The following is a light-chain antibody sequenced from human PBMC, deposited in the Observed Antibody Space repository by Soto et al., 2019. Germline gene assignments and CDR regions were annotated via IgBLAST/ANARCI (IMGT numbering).Light chain of an antibody. CDR1: SSNIGSNY. J-gene: IGLJ3*02. CDR3: ATWEDNLTARV. Sequence: QSVLIQPPSASGTPGQRVNISFSGSSSNIGSNYVYWVQQLPVAAPKPLIYRNNQRPSGVPDRFSGSKSGTSASLAISGLRSEDEDDYYCATWEDNLTARVFGGGTKLTVL. CDR2: RNN. V-gene: IGLV1-47*01.